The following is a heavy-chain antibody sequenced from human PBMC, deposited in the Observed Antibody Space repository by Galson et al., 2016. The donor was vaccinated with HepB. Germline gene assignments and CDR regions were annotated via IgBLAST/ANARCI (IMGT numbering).Heavy chain of an antibody. CDR3: ARSSGIYHRYPVQH. D-gene: IGHD1-26*01. V-gene: IGHV4-59*02. J-gene: IGHJ1*01. CDR1: GGSVDTYY. Sequence: LSLTCAVSGGSVDTYYWSWIRQSPGKTLEYIGHIYKKGSTNYNPSLQGRVSISVDTSKNYVSLKLSSVTAADTAVYFCARSSGIYHRYPVQHWGQGTLVIVSS. CDR2: IYKKGST.